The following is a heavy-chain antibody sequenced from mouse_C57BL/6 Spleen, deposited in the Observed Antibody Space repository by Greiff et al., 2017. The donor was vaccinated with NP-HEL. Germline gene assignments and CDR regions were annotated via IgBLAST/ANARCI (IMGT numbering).Heavy chain of an antibody. D-gene: IGHD4-1*01. J-gene: IGHJ4*01. CDR2: ISDGGSYT. CDR3: ARDPSLTGYYYAMDY. CDR1: GFTFSSYA. Sequence: EVKLMESGGGLVKPGGSLKLSCAASGFTFSSYAMSWVRQTPEKRLEWVATISDGGSYTYYPDNVKGRFTISRDNAKNNLYLQMSHLKSEDTAMYYCARDPSLTGYYYAMDYWGQGTSVTVSS. V-gene: IGHV5-4*01.